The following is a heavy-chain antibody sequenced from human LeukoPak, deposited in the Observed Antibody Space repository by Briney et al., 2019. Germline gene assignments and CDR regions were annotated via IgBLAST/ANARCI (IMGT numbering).Heavy chain of an antibody. Sequence: ASVEVSCKTSGYTFASYYIHWVRQAPGQGLEWMGIINPSGGSTSYAQEFQGRVTMTRDMSTSTVYMELSSLRSEDTAVYYCARLRTGDIDYWGQGTLVTVSS. CDR1: GYTFASYY. V-gene: IGHV1-46*01. J-gene: IGHJ4*02. D-gene: IGHD7-27*01. CDR3: ARLRTGDIDY. CDR2: INPSGGST.